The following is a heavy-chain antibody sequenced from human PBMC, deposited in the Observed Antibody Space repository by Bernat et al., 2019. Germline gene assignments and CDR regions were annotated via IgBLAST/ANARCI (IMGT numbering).Heavy chain of an antibody. Sequence: QVQLVESGGGVVQPGRSLRLSCAASGFSFSSYAMHWVRQAPGKGLEWVAVISYDGSNQDSADSVKGRFTISRDNAKNTLYLQMNSLRGEDTAVYHCARDLEQLERLASRAFDIWGQGTMVTVSS. CDR2: ISYDGSNQ. CDR3: ARDLEQLERLASRAFDI. J-gene: IGHJ3*02. V-gene: IGHV3-30*01. CDR1: GFSFSSYA. D-gene: IGHD1-1*01.